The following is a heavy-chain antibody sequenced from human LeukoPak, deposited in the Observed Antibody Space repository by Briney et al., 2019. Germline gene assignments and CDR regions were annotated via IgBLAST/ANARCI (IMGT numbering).Heavy chain of an antibody. V-gene: IGHV3-11*04. D-gene: IGHD1-26*01. CDR3: ARATATYSVSPGALDM. CDR1: GFSFSDYY. J-gene: IGHJ3*02. Sequence: GSLRLSCAASGFSFSDYYMTWIRQAPGKGLEWISYVSSSGSTKYYADSVKGRFTISRDNAEKSLYLQMDNLRAEDTAIYCCARATATYSVSPGALDMWGQGIMVIVSS. CDR2: VSSSGSTK.